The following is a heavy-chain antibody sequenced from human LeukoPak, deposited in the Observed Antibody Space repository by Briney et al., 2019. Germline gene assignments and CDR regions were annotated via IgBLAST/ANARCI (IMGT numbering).Heavy chain of an antibody. J-gene: IGHJ6*02. D-gene: IGHD1-26*01. CDR1: GFTVSAYA. CDR2: IYSDGAT. CDR3: AKGGATPRYYYGMDV. V-gene: IGHV3-53*01. Sequence: GGSLRLSCAASGFTVSAYAMSWVRQAPGKGPEWVSLIYSDGATRYADSVQGRFTISRDNSKNTLYLQMNSLRAEDTAVYYCAKGGATPRYYYGMDVWGQGTLVTVSS.